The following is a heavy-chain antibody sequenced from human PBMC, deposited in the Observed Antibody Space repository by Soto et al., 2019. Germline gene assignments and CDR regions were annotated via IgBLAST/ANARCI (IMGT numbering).Heavy chain of an antibody. V-gene: IGHV4-31*03. CDR3: ATDEYSSGWYYFDY. J-gene: IGHJ4*02. D-gene: IGHD6-19*01. CDR1: GGSISSGGYY. CDR2: IYYSGST. Sequence: PSETLSLTCTVSGGSISSGGYYWSWIRQHPGKGLEWIGYIYYSGSTYYNPSLKSRVTISVDTSKNQFSLKLSSVTAADTAVYYCATDEYSSGWYYFDYWGQGTLVTVSS.